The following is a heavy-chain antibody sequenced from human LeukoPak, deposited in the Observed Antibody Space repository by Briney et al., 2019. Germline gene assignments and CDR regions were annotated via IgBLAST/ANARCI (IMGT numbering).Heavy chain of an antibody. D-gene: IGHD6-19*01. Sequence: GGSLRLSCAASKFTFSTYWMSWVRQAPGKGLEWVANIKQDGSEKYYVDSVKGRFTISRDNSKNSLYLQMNSLRAEDTALYYCAKASSGWYGPDYWGQGTLVTVSS. CDR3: AKASSGWYGPDY. V-gene: IGHV3-7*03. CDR2: IKQDGSEK. CDR1: KFTFSTYW. J-gene: IGHJ4*02.